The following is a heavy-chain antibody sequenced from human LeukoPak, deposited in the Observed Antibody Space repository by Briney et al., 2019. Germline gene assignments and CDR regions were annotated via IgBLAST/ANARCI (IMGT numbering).Heavy chain of an antibody. J-gene: IGHJ4*02. CDR3: ARGTSSGWPPRFDY. Sequence: SETLSLTCTVSGGSISSYYWSWIRQPPGKGLEWIGYIYYSGSTNYNPSLKSRVTISVDTSKNQFSLKLSSVTAADTAVYYCARGTSSGWPPRFDYWGQGTLVTVSS. CDR2: IYYSGST. V-gene: IGHV4-59*01. D-gene: IGHD6-19*01. CDR1: GGSISSYY.